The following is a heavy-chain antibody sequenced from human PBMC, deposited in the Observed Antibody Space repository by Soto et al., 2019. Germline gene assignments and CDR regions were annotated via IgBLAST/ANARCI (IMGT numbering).Heavy chain of an antibody. D-gene: IGHD6-19*01. V-gene: IGHV3-23*01. Sequence: EVQLLESGGGLVQPVGSLRLSCAASGFTFSTYTMSWVRQAPGKGMECVSAISGTGGSSSYTDSVKGRFTISRDNSKNTLSLQMDSLRAEDTARYYCAKRAVAGRNWYFDLWGRGTLITVSS. J-gene: IGHJ2*01. CDR2: ISGTGGSS. CDR1: GFTFSTYT. CDR3: AKRAVAGRNWYFDL.